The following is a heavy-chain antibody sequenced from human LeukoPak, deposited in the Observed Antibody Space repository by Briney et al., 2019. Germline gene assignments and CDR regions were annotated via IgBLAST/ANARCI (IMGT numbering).Heavy chain of an antibody. CDR2: IQKKTEGETT. CDR1: GFTFNNAW. D-gene: IGHD4-17*01. V-gene: IGHV3-15*07. Sequence: GGSLRLSCAAPGFTFNNAWMNWVRQAPGKGLEWVGRIQKKTEGETTNYAAFVKGRFIISRDDSKNTLYLQINSLKTEDTAIYYCTSRVVTTNDYWDQGTLVTVSS. CDR3: TSRVVTTNDY. J-gene: IGHJ4*02.